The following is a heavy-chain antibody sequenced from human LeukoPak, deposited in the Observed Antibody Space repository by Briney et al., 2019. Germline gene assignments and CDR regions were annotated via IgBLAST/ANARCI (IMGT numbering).Heavy chain of an antibody. CDR1: DYTFNSDG. J-gene: IGHJ5*01. V-gene: IGHV1-18*01. Sequence: ASVKVSCRTSDYTFNSDGFTWVRQAPGKGLEWMGWINVRNGNTDYAHKFQGRVAMTRDTSTNTAYMDLRSLRPDDTAIYYCANSGLQLYDSWGQGTLVTVSS. CDR2: INVRNGNT. CDR3: ANSGLQLYDS. D-gene: IGHD1-26*01.